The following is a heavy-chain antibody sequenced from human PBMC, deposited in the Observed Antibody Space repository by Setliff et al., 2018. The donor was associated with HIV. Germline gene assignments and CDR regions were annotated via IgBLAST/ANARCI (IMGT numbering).Heavy chain of an antibody. CDR3: ARASRGGFQHGPTGHAFDL. V-gene: IGHV1-69*10. D-gene: IGHD3-16*01. Sequence: SVKVSCKASGGTFSNYALSWVRQAPGQGLEWMGGIIPILGIANNAQKFQGRVTITADKSTSTAYMELSSMRSEETAVYYCARASRGGFQHGPTGHAFDLWGQGTMVTVSS. J-gene: IGHJ3*01. CDR2: IIPILGIA. CDR1: GGTFSNYA.